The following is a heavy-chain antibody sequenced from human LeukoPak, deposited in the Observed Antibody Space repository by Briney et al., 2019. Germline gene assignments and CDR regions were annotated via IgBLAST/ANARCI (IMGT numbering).Heavy chain of an antibody. D-gene: IGHD3-3*01. CDR2: INHSGST. J-gene: IGHJ4*02. V-gene: IGHV4-34*01. CDR3: ARGLLLYDFWSGPPFDY. CDR1: GFNFNSYW. Sequence: GSLRLSCTASGFNFNSYWMSWVRQPPGKGLEWIGEINHSGSTNYNPSLKSRVTISVDTSKNQFSLKLSSVTAADTAVYYCARGLLLYDFWSGPPFDYWGQGTLVTVSS.